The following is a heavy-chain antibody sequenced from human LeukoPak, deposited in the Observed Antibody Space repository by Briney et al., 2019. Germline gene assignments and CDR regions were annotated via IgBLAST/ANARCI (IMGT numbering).Heavy chain of an antibody. CDR3: ARGRGYSSSLRYYYYGMDV. V-gene: IGHV4-34*01. D-gene: IGHD6-13*01. CDR2: INHSGST. CDR1: GGSFSGYY. Sequence: SETLSLTCAVYGGSFSGYYWSWIRQPPGKGLEWIWEINHSGSTNYNPSLKSRVTISVDTSKNQFSLKLSSVTAADTAVYYCARGRGYSSSLRYYYYGMDVWGQGTTVTVSS. J-gene: IGHJ6*02.